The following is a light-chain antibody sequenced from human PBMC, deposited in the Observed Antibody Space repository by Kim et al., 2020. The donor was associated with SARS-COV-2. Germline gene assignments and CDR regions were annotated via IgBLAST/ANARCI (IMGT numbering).Light chain of an antibody. J-gene: IGKJ2*01. CDR1: QSVSSSY. CDR3: QQYGTSTGYT. CDR2: GAS. V-gene: IGKV3-20*01. Sequence: SLGESAPLACSSSQSVSSSYLAWYQQKPGQAPRLLIYGASSRAIGIPDRFSGSGSQTDFTLTINGLEPEDFALYYCQQYGTSTGYTFGQGTKLEI.